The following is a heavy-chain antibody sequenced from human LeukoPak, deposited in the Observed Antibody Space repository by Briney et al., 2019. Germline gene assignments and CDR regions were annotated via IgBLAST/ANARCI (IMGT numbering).Heavy chain of an antibody. V-gene: IGHV3-72*01. J-gene: IGHJ4*02. D-gene: IGHD6-19*01. CDR3: ARGAVAGTNWYFDY. CDR2: IRNKVRGYTT. Sequence: GGSLGLSCAASGFIFSDHYMDWVRQAPGRGLEWVARIRNKVRGYTTECAASVQGRFTISRDDSSNSLYLQMSSLKTEDTAVFFCARGAVAGTNWYFDYWGQGTLVAVSS. CDR1: GFIFSDHY.